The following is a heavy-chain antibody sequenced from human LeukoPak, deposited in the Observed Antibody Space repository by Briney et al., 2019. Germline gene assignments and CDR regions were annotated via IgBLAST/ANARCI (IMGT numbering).Heavy chain of an antibody. V-gene: IGHV1-2*02. CDR2: INPNSGGT. D-gene: IGHD5-12*01. CDR3: ARVSYSGYDFAFDI. Sequence: ASLRVSCKASGYTFTGYYMRCVRQAPGEGLEWMGWINPNSGGTNYAQKFQGRVTMTRDTSISTAYMELSRLRYDDTAVYYCARVSYSGYDFAFDIWGQGTMVTVSS. J-gene: IGHJ3*02. CDR1: GYTFTGYY.